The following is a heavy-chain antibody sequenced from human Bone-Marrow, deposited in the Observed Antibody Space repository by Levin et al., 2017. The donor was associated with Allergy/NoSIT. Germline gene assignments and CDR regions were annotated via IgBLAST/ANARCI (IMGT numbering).Heavy chain of an antibody. D-gene: IGHD2-21*02. CDR3: GKDLSYGSDWPYFDY. V-gene: IGHV3-30*18. Sequence: GGSLRLSCAASGFTLGGFDMHWVRQTPGKGLEWVAEISFDGKNQYYAGSVMGRFTISRDNSNSKLYLQMNSLRPDDTAMYYCGKDLSYGSDWPYFDYRGQGTQVTVSS. CDR2: ISFDGKNQ. J-gene: IGHJ4*02. CDR1: GFTLGGFD.